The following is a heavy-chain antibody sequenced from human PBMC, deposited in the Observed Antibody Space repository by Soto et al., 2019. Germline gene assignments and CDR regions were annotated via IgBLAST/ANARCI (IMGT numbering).Heavy chain of an antibody. CDR3: AKGHKVNIGFEP. CDR2: ISYDGSNK. V-gene: IGHV3-30*18. Sequence: GGSLRLSCAAPGFTFRSYGMHWVRKAPGKGLEWVAVISYDGSNKYYADSVQGRFTISRDNSKNTLYLQMNSLRAEDTAVYYCAKGHKVNIGFEPWGQGTLVTVSS. J-gene: IGHJ5*02. CDR1: GFTFRSYG.